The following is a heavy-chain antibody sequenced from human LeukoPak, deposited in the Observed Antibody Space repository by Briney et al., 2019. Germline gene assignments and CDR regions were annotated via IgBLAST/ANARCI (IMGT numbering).Heavy chain of an antibody. Sequence: GGSLRLSCAASGFTFSSYAMNRVRQAPGKGLEWVSGISGSGDSTYYADSVKGRFTISRDNSKNTLFLQMNSLRAEDTAVYYCAKDARRTSGWYFFDYWGQGSLVTVSS. J-gene: IGHJ4*02. CDR1: GFTFSSYA. CDR3: AKDARRTSGWYFFDY. CDR2: ISGSGDST. D-gene: IGHD6-19*01. V-gene: IGHV3-23*01.